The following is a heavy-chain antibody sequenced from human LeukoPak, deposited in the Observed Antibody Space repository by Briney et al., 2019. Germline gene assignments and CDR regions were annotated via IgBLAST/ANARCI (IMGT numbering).Heavy chain of an antibody. J-gene: IGHJ5*02. CDR3: ARDVIMITFGGVIVYNWFDP. D-gene: IGHD3-16*02. Sequence: SETLSLTCTVSGGSIFSYYWSWIRQSPGKGLEWIGYVYNGGSTNYNPSLKSRVTILVDMSKNQFSLRLSSMTAADTAVYYCARDVIMITFGGVIVYNWFDPWGQGTLVTVSS. V-gene: IGHV4-59*01. CDR1: GGSIFSYY. CDR2: VYNGGST.